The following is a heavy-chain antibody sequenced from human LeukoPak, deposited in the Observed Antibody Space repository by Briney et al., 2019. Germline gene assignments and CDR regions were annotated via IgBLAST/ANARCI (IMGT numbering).Heavy chain of an antibody. CDR2: ISSSSSYI. D-gene: IGHD5-18*01. V-gene: IGHV3-21*01. Sequence: GGSLRLSCAASGFTFSSYSMNWVRQAPGKGLEWVSFISSSSSYIYYADSVKGRFTISRDNAKNSLDLQMNSLRDEDTALYYCARDNLYSGYSYDYWGQGTLVTVSS. CDR1: GFTFSSYS. J-gene: IGHJ4*02. CDR3: ARDNLYSGYSYDY.